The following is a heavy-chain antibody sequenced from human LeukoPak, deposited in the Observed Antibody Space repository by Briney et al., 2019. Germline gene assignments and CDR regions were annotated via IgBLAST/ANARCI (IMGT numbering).Heavy chain of an antibody. Sequence: VNVSCQASGYTFTSYDINWVRQATGQGLEWMGWINSNSGGTNYAQKFQGRVTMTRDTSISTAYMELSRLRSDDTAVYYCARDWQQLDDGEDYWGQGTLVTVSS. D-gene: IGHD6-13*01. CDR1: GYTFTSYD. J-gene: IGHJ4*02. CDR2: INSNSGGT. V-gene: IGHV1-2*02. CDR3: ARDWQQLDDGEDY.